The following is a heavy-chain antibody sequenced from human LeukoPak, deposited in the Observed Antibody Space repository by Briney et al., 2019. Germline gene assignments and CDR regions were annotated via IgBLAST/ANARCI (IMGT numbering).Heavy chain of an antibody. CDR1: GGSISGHY. CDR2: IHYSGRP. Sequence: PSETLSLTCTVSGGSISGHYWTWIRQPPGKGLEWIGQIHYSGRPDYNPSLKSRVTISVDTSKNQLSLKVASVTGADTAVYYCARFGVDYDMDVWGQGTTSPSP. D-gene: IGHD3-16*01. V-gene: IGHV4-59*11. J-gene: IGHJ6*02. CDR3: ARFGVDYDMDV.